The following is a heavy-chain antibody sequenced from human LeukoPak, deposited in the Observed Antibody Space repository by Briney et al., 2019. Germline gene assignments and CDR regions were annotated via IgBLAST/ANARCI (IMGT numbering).Heavy chain of an antibody. V-gene: IGHV5-51*01. D-gene: IGHD3-22*01. CDR3: ARQRHTYGSGYYFDY. CDR1: GYSFTSYW. J-gene: IGHJ4*02. CDR2: IYPGDSDT. Sequence: GESLKISCKGSGYSFTSYWIGWVRQMPGKGLEWMGIIYPGDSDTRYSPSFQGQVNISADKSISTAYLQWSSLKASDTAMYYCARQRHTYGSGYYFDYWGQGTLVTVSS.